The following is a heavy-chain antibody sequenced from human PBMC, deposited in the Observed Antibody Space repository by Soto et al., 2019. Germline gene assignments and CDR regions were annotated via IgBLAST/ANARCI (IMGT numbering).Heavy chain of an antibody. J-gene: IGHJ4*02. CDR1: GGSFSGYY. CDR2: INHSGST. V-gene: IGHV4-34*01. D-gene: IGHD3-10*01. Sequence: LSLTCAVYGGSFSGYYWSWIRQPPGKGLEWIGEINHSGSTNYNPSLKSRVPISVDTSKNQFSLKLSSVTAADTAVYYCARAPIGGINYVGYWGQGTLVTVSS. CDR3: ARAPIGGINYVGY.